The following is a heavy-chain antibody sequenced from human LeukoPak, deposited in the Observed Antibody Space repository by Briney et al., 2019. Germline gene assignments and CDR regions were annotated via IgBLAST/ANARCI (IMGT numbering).Heavy chain of an antibody. CDR3: ARDFWFGESGAGGYFDY. CDR2: ISYDGSDK. Sequence: GGSLRLSCAASGSTFSRYGMHWVRQTPGKGLEWVAIISYDGSDKKYADSVKDRITISRDNSKNTVYLQMNSLRPDDTAVYYCARDFWFGESGAGGYFDYWGQGTLVTVSS. CDR1: GSTFSRYG. J-gene: IGHJ4*02. V-gene: IGHV3-30*03. D-gene: IGHD3-10*01.